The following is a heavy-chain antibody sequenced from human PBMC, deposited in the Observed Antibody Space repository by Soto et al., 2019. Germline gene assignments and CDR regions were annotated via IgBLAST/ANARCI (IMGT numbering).Heavy chain of an antibody. CDR1: GFTFSSYG. V-gene: IGHV3-30*18. Sequence: QVQLVGSGGGVVQPGRSLRVSWAASGFTFSSYGMHWVRQAPGNGLEWVAVISYDGSNKYYADSVKGRFTISRDNSKNTLYLQMNSLRAEDTAVYYCAKDGPGRIYRSPEGSFDYWGQGTLVTVSS. CDR3: AKDGPGRIYRSPEGSFDY. J-gene: IGHJ4*02. D-gene: IGHD6-13*01. CDR2: ISYDGSNK.